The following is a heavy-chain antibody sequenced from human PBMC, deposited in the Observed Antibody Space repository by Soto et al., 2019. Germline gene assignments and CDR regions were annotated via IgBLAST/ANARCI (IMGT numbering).Heavy chain of an antibody. V-gene: IGHV1-46*01. J-gene: IGHJ6*02. D-gene: IGHD6-6*01. CDR2: INPSGGST. CDR1: GYTFTSYY. CDR3: ARSRDIRKSIAARPYYYYYGMDV. Sequence: ASVKVSCKASGYTFTSYYMHWVRQAPGQGLEWMGIINPSGGSTSYAQKFKGRVTITADESTSTAYMELSSLRSEDTAVYYCARSRDIRKSIAARPYYYYYGMDVWGQGTTVTVSS.